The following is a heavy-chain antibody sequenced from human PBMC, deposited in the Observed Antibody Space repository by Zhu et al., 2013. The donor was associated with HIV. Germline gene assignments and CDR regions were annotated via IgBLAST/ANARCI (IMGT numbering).Heavy chain of an antibody. Sequence: QVPLVPSGAEVKNPGASVKVPCKASGYSLTNHYVHWVRQAPGQGLEWMGWISAYNGNTNYAQKLQGRVTMTTDTSTSTAYMELRSLRSDDTAVYYCARAAASYFDYWGQGTLVTVSS. J-gene: IGHJ4*02. CDR1: GYSLTNHY. V-gene: IGHV1-18*04. CDR2: ISAYNGNT. D-gene: IGHD6-13*01. CDR3: ARAAASYFDY.